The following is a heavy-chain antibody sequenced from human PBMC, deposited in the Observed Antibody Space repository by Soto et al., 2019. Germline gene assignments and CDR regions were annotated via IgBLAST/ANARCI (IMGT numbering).Heavy chain of an antibody. CDR2: ISAYNGNT. V-gene: IGHV1-18*01. CDR1: GYTFTSYG. CDR3: ARRSNPTGYYYYGMDV. Sequence: QVQLVQSGAEVKKPGASVKVSCKASGYTFTSYGISWVRQAPGQGLEWMGWISAYNGNTNYAQKLQGRVTMTTDTSTSTADMELRSLRSDDTAVYYCARRSNPTGYYYYGMDVWGQGTTVTVSS. D-gene: IGHD4-4*01. J-gene: IGHJ6*02.